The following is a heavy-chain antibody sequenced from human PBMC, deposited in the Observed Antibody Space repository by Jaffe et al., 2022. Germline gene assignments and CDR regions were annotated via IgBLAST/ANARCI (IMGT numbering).Heavy chain of an antibody. Sequence: EVQLLESGGGLVQPGGSLRLSCAASGFTFSSYAMSWVRQAPGKGLEWVSAISGSGGSTYYADSVKGRFTISRDNSKNTLYLQMNSLRAEDTAVYYCAKDISGSGYYRVYYYMDVWGKGTTVTVSS. CDR1: GFTFSSYA. CDR3: AKDISGSGYYRVYYYMDV. D-gene: IGHD3-3*01. CDR2: ISGSGGST. J-gene: IGHJ6*03. V-gene: IGHV3-23*01.